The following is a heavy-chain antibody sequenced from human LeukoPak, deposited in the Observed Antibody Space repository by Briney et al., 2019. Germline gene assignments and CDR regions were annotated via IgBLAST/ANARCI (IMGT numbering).Heavy chain of an antibody. CDR1: GFTVSSNY. Sequence: PGGSLRLSCAASGFTVSSNYMNWVRQAPGKGLEWVSVIYSGGSTYYADSVKGRFTISRDNSKNTLYLQMNSLRAEDTAVYYCAKDGYSSSWSRPYYFDYWGQGTLVTVSS. CDR2: IYSGGST. CDR3: AKDGYSSSWSRPYYFDY. V-gene: IGHV3-53*01. J-gene: IGHJ4*02. D-gene: IGHD6-13*01.